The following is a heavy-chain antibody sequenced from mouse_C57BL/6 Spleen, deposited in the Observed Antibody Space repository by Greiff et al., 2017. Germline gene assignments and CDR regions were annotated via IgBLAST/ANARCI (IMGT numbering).Heavy chain of an antibody. CDR1: GFTFSDYY. J-gene: IGHJ4*01. CDR3: ARDRGVRGGAMDY. V-gene: IGHV5-16*01. D-gene: IGHD2-2*01. Sequence: EVKLVESEGGLVQPGSSMKLSCTASGFTFSDYYMAWVRQVPEKGLEWVANINYDGSSTYYLDSLKSRFIISRDNAKNILYLQMSSLKSEDTATYYCARDRGVRGGAMDYWGQGTSVTVSS. CDR2: INYDGSST.